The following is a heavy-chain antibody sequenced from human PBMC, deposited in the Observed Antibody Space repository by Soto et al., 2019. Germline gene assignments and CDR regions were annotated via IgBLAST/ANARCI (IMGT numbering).Heavy chain of an antibody. V-gene: IGHV4-34*01. CDR1: GGSFSGYY. Sequence: SETLSLTCAVYGGSFSGYYWSWIRQPPGKGLEWIGEINHSGSTNYNPSLKSRVTISVDTSKNQFSLKLSSVTAADTAVYYCARVAANSFDYWGQGTLVTISS. J-gene: IGHJ4*02. CDR3: ARVAANSFDY. CDR2: INHSGST.